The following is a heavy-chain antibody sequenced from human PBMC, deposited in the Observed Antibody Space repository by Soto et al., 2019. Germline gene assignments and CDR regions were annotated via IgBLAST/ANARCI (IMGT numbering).Heavy chain of an antibody. D-gene: IGHD3-22*01. CDR3: EPKLTYSYDSSGYSLAAYYSDY. J-gene: IGHJ4*02. CDR2: IYYSGST. Sequence: PSETLSLTCTVSGGSISSSSYYWGWIRQPPGKGLEWIGSIYYSGSTYYSPSLKSRGTISVDPSKNQFSLKLSSVTAADPPVYYCEPKLTYSYDSSGYSLAAYYSDYWGPGTLVSASS. V-gene: IGHV4-39*01. CDR1: GGSISSSSYY.